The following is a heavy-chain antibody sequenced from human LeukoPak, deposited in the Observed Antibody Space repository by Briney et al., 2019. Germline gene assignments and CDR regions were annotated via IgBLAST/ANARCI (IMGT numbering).Heavy chain of an antibody. J-gene: IGHJ6*02. V-gene: IGHV1-69*13. CDR2: IIPIFGTA. D-gene: IGHD6-13*01. CDR1: GGTFISYA. Sequence: ASVKVSCKASGGTFISYAISWVRQAPGQGLEWMGGIIPIFGTANYAQKFQGRVTITADESTSTAYMELSSLRSEDTAVYYCARGRESSSWYNTRYYYYYGMDVWGQGTTVTVSS. CDR3: ARGRESSSWYNTRYYYYYGMDV.